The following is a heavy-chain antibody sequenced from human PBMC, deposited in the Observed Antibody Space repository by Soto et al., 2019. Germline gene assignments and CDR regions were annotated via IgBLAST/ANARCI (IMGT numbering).Heavy chain of an antibody. CDR3: ARERRGIVGASGGMDV. CDR2: IFPSGTT. J-gene: IGHJ6*02. CDR1: GGSLSGATYS. Sequence: ASETLSLTCGVSGGSLSGATYSWNWIRQPPGKGLEWIGYIFPSGTTYYNPSLKSRVTISIDVSKNQFSLSLRSLTAADTAVYYCARERRGIVGASGGMDVWGQGTTVTVSS. D-gene: IGHD1-26*01. V-gene: IGHV4-30-2*01.